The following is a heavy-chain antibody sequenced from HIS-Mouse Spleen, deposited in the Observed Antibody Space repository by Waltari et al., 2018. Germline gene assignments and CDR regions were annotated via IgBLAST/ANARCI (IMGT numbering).Heavy chain of an antibody. V-gene: IGHV3-30*04. J-gene: IGHJ3*02. D-gene: IGHD6-19*01. CDR1: GFTFSSYA. CDR3: ARGAVAGDAFDI. Sequence: QVQLVESGGGVVQPGRSLRLSCAASGFTFSSYAMHWVRQAPGKGLRWVAVISYDGSNKYYADSVKGRFTISRDNSKNTLYLQMNSLRAEDTAVYYCARGAVAGDAFDIWGQGTMVTVSS. CDR2: ISYDGSNK.